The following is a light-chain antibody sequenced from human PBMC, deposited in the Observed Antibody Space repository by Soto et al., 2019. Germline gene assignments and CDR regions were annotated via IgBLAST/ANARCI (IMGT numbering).Light chain of an antibody. V-gene: IGLV1-44*01. J-gene: IGLJ2*01. CDR2: SYN. CDR3: AAWDDSLNGVV. CDR1: SSNIGRNT. Sequence: QSVLTQPPSASGTPGQRVTISCSGSSSNIGRNTLNWYQQLPGTAPKLLIYSYNQRPSGVPDRFSGSKSGTSASLAISGLQSEYEADYYCAAWDDSLNGVVFGGGTKLPVL.